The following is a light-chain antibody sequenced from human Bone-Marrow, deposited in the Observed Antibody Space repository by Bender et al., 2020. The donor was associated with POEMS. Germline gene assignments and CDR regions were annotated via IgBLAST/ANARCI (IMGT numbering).Light chain of an antibody. CDR2: DDT. CDR3: QVWDTDADYV. CDR1: NIGSQS. V-gene: IGLV3-21*01. Sequence: SYVLTQPPSVSVAPGRTATITCGGDNIGSQSVQWYQQKPGQAPVLVISDDTERPSEIPERFSGSNSENTATLTISGVEAGDEADYYCQVWDTDADYVFGTGTKVTVL. J-gene: IGLJ1*01.